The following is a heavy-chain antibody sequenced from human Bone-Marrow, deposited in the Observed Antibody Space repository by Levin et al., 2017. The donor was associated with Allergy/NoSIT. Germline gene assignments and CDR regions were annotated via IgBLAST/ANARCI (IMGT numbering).Heavy chain of an antibody. D-gene: IGHD1-26*01. CDR1: GFSLNPEGVT. CDR3: AHSIHSTGVSYMYNWFDP. Sequence: VSGPTLVKPTQTLTLTCTFSGFSLNPEGVTVGWIRPPPGKALEWLALIFWDDDKRYSPSLRSRLNITKDSSKNQVVLTVTRVDPVDTATYYCAHSIHSTGVSYMYNWFDPWGQGTLVTVSS. V-gene: IGHV2-5*02. J-gene: IGHJ5*02. CDR2: IFWDDDK.